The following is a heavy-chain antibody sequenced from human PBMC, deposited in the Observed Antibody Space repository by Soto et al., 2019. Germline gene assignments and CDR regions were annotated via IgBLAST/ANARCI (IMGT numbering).Heavy chain of an antibody. J-gene: IGHJ4*02. V-gene: IGHV4-59*01. CDR3: AREQYNWKL. CDR2: VYHTGST. Sequence: SETLSLTSSVSGVSITSYYWTWIRHPPGKGLEWIGYVYHTGSTYYNPSLKSRVTISLDTSKNQVSLRLRSVTAADTEVYYCAREQYNWKLWAQGTLVTVSS. CDR1: GVSITSYY. D-gene: IGHD1-20*01.